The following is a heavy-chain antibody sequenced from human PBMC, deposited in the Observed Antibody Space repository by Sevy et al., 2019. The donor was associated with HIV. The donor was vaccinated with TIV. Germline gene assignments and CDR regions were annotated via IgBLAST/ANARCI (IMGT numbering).Heavy chain of an antibody. CDR3: ASTSRIMYYYGNGPLHNWFDP. V-gene: IGHV5-51*01. Sequence: GESLKISCKGSGYSFTSYWIGWVRQMPGKGLEWMGIIYPGESDTRYSPSFQGQVTISADKSISTAYLQWSSLKSSDTAMYYCASTSRIMYYYGNGPLHNWFDPWGQGTVVTVSS. CDR2: IYPGESDT. CDR1: GYSFTSYW. D-gene: IGHD3-10*01. J-gene: IGHJ5*02.